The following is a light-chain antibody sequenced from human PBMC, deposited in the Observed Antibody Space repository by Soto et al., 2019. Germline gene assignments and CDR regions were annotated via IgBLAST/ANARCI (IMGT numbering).Light chain of an antibody. CDR3: QQCEVSPIP. V-gene: IGKV1-5*03. CDR1: QNINIW. J-gene: IGKJ5*01. Sequence: DIQMTQSPSTLSASVGDRVTITCRASQNINIWLAWYQQKPGKAPKLLIYNDYGLESGVPSRCSGSGSETEFTLTISSLQPDDFSAYYRQQCEVSPIPFGPGTRLEIK. CDR2: NDY.